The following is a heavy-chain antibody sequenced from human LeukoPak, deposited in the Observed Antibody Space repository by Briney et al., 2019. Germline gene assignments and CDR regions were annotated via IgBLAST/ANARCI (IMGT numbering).Heavy chain of an antibody. CDR3: ARFKIYETSGQIAY. CDR2: TYYRSKWFN. V-gene: IGHV6-1*01. Sequence: SQTLSLTCAISGDSFSSNSATWNWVRQSPSRGLEWLGRTYYRSKWFNDYAVSVKGRITINPDTSKNHFSLQLDSVSHDGTAVYICARFKIYETSGQIAYWGQGTLVTVSS. CDR1: GDSFSSNSAT. D-gene: IGHD3-22*01. J-gene: IGHJ4*02.